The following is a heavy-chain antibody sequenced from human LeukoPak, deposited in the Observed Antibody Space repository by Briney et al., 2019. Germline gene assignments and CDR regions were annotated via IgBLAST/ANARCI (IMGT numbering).Heavy chain of an antibody. Sequence: SVKVSCKASGGTFSSYAISWVRQAPGQGLEWMGGIIPIFGTANYAQKFQGRVTVTTDESTSTAYMELSSLRSEDTAVYYCARDRGDCSSTSCLDTAMVLFDYWGQEPWSPSPQ. CDR1: GGTFSSYA. V-gene: IGHV1-69*05. CDR2: IIPIFGTA. J-gene: IGHJ4*01. CDR3: ARDRGDCSSTSCLDTAMVLFDY. D-gene: IGHD2-2*01.